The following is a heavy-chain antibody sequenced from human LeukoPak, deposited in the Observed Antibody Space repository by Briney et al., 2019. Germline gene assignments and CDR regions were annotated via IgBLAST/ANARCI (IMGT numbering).Heavy chain of an antibody. Sequence: GGSLRLSCAASGFTFSSYAMSWVRQAPGKGLEWVAYIQYDRTNEQYAHSVKGRFRISRDNSNNILYLQMNSLRTEDTAVYYCAKDRCGNGIGCYYYYMEVWGKGTTVTISS. CDR1: GFTFSSYA. V-gene: IGHV3-30*02. CDR3: AKDRCGNGIGCYYYYMEV. J-gene: IGHJ6*03. D-gene: IGHD2-21*01. CDR2: IQYDRTNE.